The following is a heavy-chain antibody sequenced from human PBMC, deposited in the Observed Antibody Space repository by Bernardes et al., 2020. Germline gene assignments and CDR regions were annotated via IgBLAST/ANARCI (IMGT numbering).Heavy chain of an antibody. D-gene: IGHD6-6*01. Sequence: SETLSLTCTVSGGSISSYYWSWIRQPPGKGLEWIGYIYYSGSTNYNPSLKSRVTISIDTSKNQFSLKLSSVTAADTAVYYCARVPSGIAARPWWFDPWGQGTLVTVSS. V-gene: IGHV4-59*01. CDR3: ARVPSGIAARPWWFDP. CDR2: IYYSGST. CDR1: GGSISSYY. J-gene: IGHJ5*02.